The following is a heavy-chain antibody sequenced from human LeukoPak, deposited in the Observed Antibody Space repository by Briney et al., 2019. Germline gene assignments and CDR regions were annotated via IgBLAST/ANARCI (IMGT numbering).Heavy chain of an antibody. CDR3: ASEVGYCSGGSCYYFDY. V-gene: IGHV4-39*01. CDR1: DDSISSSSYY. Sequence: SETLSLTRTVSDDSISSSSYYWGWIRQPPGKGLEWIGSIYYSGSTYYNPSLKSRVTISVDTSKNQFSLKLSSVTAADTAVYYCASEVGYCSGGSCYYFDYWGQGTLVTVSS. D-gene: IGHD2-15*01. J-gene: IGHJ4*02. CDR2: IYYSGST.